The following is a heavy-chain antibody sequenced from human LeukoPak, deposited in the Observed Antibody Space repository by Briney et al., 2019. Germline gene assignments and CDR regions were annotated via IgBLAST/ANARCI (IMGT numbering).Heavy chain of an antibody. J-gene: IGHJ6*02. V-gene: IGHV3-23*01. CDR1: GFSFSTSP. Sequence: GGSLRLSCAASGFSFSTSPMSWVRQPPGKGLEWVSAMNNGPGATFYRDSVRGRFTISRDDSRSTLYLQMNSLRAEDTGTYYCAKTHYDLLDVWGQGTTVTVSS. CDR2: MNNGPGAT. CDR3: AKTHYDLLDV. D-gene: IGHD5-12*01.